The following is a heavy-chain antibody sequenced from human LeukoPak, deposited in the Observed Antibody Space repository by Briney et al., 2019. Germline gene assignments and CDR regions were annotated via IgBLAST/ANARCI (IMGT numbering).Heavy chain of an antibody. D-gene: IGHD6-13*01. CDR2: ISSSSSYI. CDR1: GFTFSSYS. CDR3: ASSGQQQLGLVDY. V-gene: IGHV3-21*01. J-gene: IGHJ4*02. Sequence: PGGSLRLSCAASGFTFSSYSMNWVRQAPGKGLEWVSSISSSSSYIYYADSVEGRFTISRDNAKNSLYLQMNSLRAEDTAVYYCASSGQQQLGLVDYWGQGTLVTVSS.